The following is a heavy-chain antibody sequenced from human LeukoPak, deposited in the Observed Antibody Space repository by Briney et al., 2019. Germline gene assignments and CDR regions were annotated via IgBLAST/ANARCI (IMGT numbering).Heavy chain of an antibody. CDR2: TYYRSKWYN. Sequence: SQTLSLTCAISGDSVSSNSAAWNWIRQSPSRGLEWLGRTYYRSKWYNDYAVSVKSRITINPNTSKNQFSLQLNSVTPEDTAVYYSAREESTVLSGGYFDYWGQGTLVTVSS. V-gene: IGHV6-1*01. J-gene: IGHJ4*02. CDR3: AREESTVLSGGYFDY. D-gene: IGHD4-17*01. CDR1: GDSVSSNSAA.